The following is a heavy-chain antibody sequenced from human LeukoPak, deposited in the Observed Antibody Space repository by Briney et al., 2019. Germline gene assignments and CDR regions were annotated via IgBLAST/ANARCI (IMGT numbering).Heavy chain of an antibody. CDR2: ISTYNGNT. CDR3: ARDKAVTTEVTQHFQH. CDR1: GYTFTSYG. J-gene: IGHJ1*01. D-gene: IGHD4-23*01. Sequence: GASVKVSCKASGYTFTSYGISWVRQAPGQGLEWMGWISTYNGNTNYAQRLQGRVTTTTDTSTSTAYMEVRSLRSDDTAVYYCARDKAVTTEVTQHFQHWGQGTLVTVSS. V-gene: IGHV1-18*01.